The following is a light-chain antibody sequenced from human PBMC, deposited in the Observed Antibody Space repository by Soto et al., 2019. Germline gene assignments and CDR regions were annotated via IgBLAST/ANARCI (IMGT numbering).Light chain of an antibody. V-gene: IGLV2-14*03. Sequence: QSVLTQPASVSGSPGQSITISCTGTSSDVGGYNFVSWYQQHPDKAPKLMLYNVYDRPSGISHRFSGSRSGNTASLTISGLQAEDEAHYYCNSYTSSSTLVFGGGTKVTVL. CDR2: NVY. CDR1: SSDVGGYNF. CDR3: NSYTSSSTLV. J-gene: IGLJ2*01.